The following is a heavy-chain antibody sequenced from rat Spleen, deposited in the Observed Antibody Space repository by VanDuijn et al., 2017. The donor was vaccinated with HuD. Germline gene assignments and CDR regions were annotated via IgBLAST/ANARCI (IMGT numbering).Heavy chain of an antibody. V-gene: IGHV2-63*01. Sequence: QVQLKESGPGLVQPSQTLSLTCTVSGFSLTSYHVSWVRQPPGKSLVWMGRMRYDGDTSYNSALKTRLSISRDTSKNQVFLKMGSLQSGDTAIYYCTRSLYSSPLLDHWGQGVMVTVSS. J-gene: IGHJ2*01. CDR1: GFSLTSYH. CDR2: MRYDGDT. D-gene: IGHD1-2*01. CDR3: TRSLYSSPLLDH.